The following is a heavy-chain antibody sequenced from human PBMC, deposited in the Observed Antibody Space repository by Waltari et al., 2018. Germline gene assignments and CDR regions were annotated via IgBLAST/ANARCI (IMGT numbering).Heavy chain of an antibody. CDR2: IRHSGDNT. Sequence: EIYLLESGGGVVQPGGSLRLSCAASGFPFSGHAMSWVRQAPGKGLEWVATIRHSGDNTYFADSLRGRFTISSVNSKVTVYLQMNSLRPKDTALYYCAKAVYSSSSYNWFAPWGQGTLVTVSS. V-gene: IGHV3-23*01. CDR1: GFPFSGHA. J-gene: IGHJ5*02. D-gene: IGHD6-13*01. CDR3: AKAVYSSSSYNWFAP.